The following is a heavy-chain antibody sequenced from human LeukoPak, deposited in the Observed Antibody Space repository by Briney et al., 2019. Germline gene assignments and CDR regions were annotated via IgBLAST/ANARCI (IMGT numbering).Heavy chain of an antibody. CDR2: IYPSDSDT. J-gene: IGHJ5*02. D-gene: IGHD2-8*01. CDR3: ARSPNHNWFDP. CDR1: GFSFSTYW. V-gene: IGHV5-51*01. Sequence: GESLKISCKGSGFSFSTYWIAWVRQMPGKGLEWMGIIYPSDSDTRYSPSFRGQVTISADKSISTAYLQWSSLKASDTAMYYCARSPNHNWFDPWGQGTLVTVSS.